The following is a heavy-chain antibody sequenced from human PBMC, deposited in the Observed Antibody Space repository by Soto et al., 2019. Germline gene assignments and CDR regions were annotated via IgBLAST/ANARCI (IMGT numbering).Heavy chain of an antibody. Sequence: PGESLKISCKGSGYNFPSFWIAWVRQMPGKGLEWMGIVYPRDYDTRYSPSFQGQVTISADRSTGTAFLQWRSLKASDTALYYCARPPLPGYSIHFNSWGQGTLVTVSS. D-gene: IGHD2-15*01. J-gene: IGHJ4*02. CDR1: GYNFPSFW. V-gene: IGHV5-51*01. CDR3: ARPPLPGYSIHFNS. CDR2: VYPRDYDT.